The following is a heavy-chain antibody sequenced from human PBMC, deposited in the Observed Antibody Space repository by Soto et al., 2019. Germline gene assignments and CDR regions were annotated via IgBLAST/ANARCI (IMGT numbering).Heavy chain of an antibody. D-gene: IGHD3-22*01. CDR3: ARYKVEVGYYYGMDV. CDR1: GYTFTSYA. V-gene: IGHV1-3*05. CDR2: INAGNGNT. Sequence: QVQLVQSGAEEKKPGASVKVSCKASGYTFTSYAMHWVRQAPGQRLEWMGWINAGNGNTKYSQKFQGRVTITRDTSASTANKELSSLRSEGTAVYYCARYKVEVGYYYGMDVWGQGTTVTVSS. J-gene: IGHJ6*02.